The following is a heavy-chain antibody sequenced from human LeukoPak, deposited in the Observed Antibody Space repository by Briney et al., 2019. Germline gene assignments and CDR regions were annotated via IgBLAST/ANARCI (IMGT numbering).Heavy chain of an antibody. CDR3: ARVPESSSFDL. D-gene: IGHD6-13*01. CDR2: IDQGGSVR. CDR1: GFSFSTYW. V-gene: IGHV3-7*01. Sequence: PTGGSLRLSCAASGFSFSTYWMSWVRQTPEKGLEFVANIDQGGSVRNYMDSLKGRCTISRDNAKKSLYLEINSLRADDTAVYYCARVPESSSFDLWGRGALVTVSS. J-gene: IGHJ4*02.